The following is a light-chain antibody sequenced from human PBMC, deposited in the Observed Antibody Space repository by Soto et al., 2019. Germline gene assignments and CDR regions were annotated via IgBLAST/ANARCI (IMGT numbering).Light chain of an antibody. J-gene: IGKJ5*01. Sequence: TQSPATLSVSPGERATLSCRASQSVSSNLAWYQQKPGQAPRLLIYGASTRATGIPARFSGSGSGTEFTLSISSLQSEDSAVYYCQQYNNWPPITFGQGTRLEIK. CDR2: GAS. CDR1: QSVSSN. V-gene: IGKV3D-15*01. CDR3: QQYNNWPPIT.